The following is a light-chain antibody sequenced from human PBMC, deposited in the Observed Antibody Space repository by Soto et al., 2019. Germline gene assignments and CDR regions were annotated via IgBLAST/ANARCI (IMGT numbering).Light chain of an antibody. J-gene: IGKJ1*01. Sequence: DIQMTQSPSTLSAPVGDRVTITCRASQTISSWLAWYQQKPGKAPNLLISDASSLKSGVPSRFSGSGSGTEFTLTISSLQPDDFATYYCQQYHGYSWTFGQGTKV. CDR1: QTISSW. CDR2: DAS. V-gene: IGKV1-5*01. CDR3: QQYHGYSWT.